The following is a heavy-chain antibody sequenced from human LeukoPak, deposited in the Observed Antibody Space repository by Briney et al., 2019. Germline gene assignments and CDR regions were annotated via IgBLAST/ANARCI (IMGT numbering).Heavy chain of an antibody. V-gene: IGHV3-21*01. J-gene: IGHJ4*02. D-gene: IGHD1-14*01. CDR3: ATETIGRHYDY. Sequence: PGGSLRLSCAASGFTFSSCGFNWVRQAPGKGLEWVSSIGPTGTDRYYADSVRGRFTISRDNAKNSMYLQMDSLRDEDTAVYYCATETIGRHYDYWGQGALLTVSS. CDR2: IGPTGTDR. CDR1: GFTFSSCG.